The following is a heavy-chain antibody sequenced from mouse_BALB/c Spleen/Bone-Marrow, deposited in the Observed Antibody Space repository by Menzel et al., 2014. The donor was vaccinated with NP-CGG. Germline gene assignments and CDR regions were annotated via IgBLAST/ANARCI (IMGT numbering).Heavy chain of an antibody. CDR2: ISYDGSN. CDR3: ARDRYFDY. V-gene: IGHV3-6*02. CDR1: GYSITSGYY. Sequence: VQLQQSGPGLAKPSQSLSLTCSVTGYSITSGYYWNWIRQFPGNKLEWMGYISYDGSNNYNPSLKNRISITRDTSKNQFFLKLNSVTTEDTATYYCARDRYFDYWGQSATLTVSS. J-gene: IGHJ2*01.